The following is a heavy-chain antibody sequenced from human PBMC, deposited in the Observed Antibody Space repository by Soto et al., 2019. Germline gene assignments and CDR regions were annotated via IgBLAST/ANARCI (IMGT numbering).Heavy chain of an antibody. CDR3: ATDIVVVGLSYYFDY. V-gene: IGHV1-8*01. CDR2: MNPNSGNT. CDR1: GYTFTSYD. Sequence: ASVKVSCKASGYTFTSYDTNWVRQATGQGLEWMGWMNPNSGNTGYAQKFQGRVTMTRNTSISTAYMELSSLRSEDTAVYYCATDIVVVGLSYYFDYWGQGTLVTVSS. D-gene: IGHD2-15*01. J-gene: IGHJ4*02.